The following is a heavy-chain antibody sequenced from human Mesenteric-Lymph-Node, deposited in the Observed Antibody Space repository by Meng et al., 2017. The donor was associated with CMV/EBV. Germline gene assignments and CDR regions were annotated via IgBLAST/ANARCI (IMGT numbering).Heavy chain of an antibody. J-gene: IGHJ4*02. CDR3: ARHQRWLKSEGGFNY. CDR1: GGSFSGYY. D-gene: IGHD4-23*01. V-gene: IGHV4-34*01. CDR2: INHSGST. Sequence: QVQLQQGGAGLLKPSAALSLTGAGYGGSFSGYYWSWIRQPPGKGLEWIGEINHSGSTNYNPSLKSRVTISVDTSKNQFSLKLSSVTAADTAVYYCARHQRWLKSEGGFNYWGQGTLVTVSS.